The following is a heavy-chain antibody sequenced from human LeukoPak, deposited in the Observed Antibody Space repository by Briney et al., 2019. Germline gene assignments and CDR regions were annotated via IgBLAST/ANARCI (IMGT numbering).Heavy chain of an antibody. Sequence: ASVKVSCKASGYTFTSYDINWVRQATGQGLEWVGWMNAGNGNTKYSQKFQGRVAITRDTSASTAYMELSSLRSEDTAVYYCASSKMVRGVSSAFDIWGQGTMVTVSS. V-gene: IGHV1-3*01. CDR1: GYTFTSYD. J-gene: IGHJ3*02. CDR3: ASSKMVRGVSSAFDI. CDR2: MNAGNGNT. D-gene: IGHD3-10*01.